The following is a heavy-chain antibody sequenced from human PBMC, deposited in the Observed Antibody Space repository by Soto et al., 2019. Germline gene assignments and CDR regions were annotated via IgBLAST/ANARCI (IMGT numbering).Heavy chain of an antibody. J-gene: IGHJ5*02. Sequence: QVQLVQTGAEVKRPGSSVNVSCTASRGTFSNYAILWVRQAPGQGLEWMGGIVPIHDTTDYAQKFQGRVTITADEPSSTAYMELRSLRSEDTAVYYCAADYVGHLSWGQGTLVTVSS. CDR2: IVPIHDTT. CDR3: AADYVGHLS. V-gene: IGHV1-69*01. D-gene: IGHD3-16*01. CDR1: RGTFSNYA.